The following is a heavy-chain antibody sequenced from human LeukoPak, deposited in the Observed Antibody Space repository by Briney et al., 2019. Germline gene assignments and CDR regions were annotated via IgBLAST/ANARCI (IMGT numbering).Heavy chain of an antibody. Sequence: GGSLRLSCAASGFTFSSYAMHWVRQAPGKGLEWVAVISYDGSNKYYADSVKGRFTISRDNSENTLYLQMNSLRAEDTAVYYCARDSSSWYTSHYYYMDVWGKGTTVTVSS. CDR3: ARDSSSWYTSHYYYMDV. CDR2: ISYDGSNK. D-gene: IGHD6-13*01. V-gene: IGHV3-30*04. J-gene: IGHJ6*03. CDR1: GFTFSSYA.